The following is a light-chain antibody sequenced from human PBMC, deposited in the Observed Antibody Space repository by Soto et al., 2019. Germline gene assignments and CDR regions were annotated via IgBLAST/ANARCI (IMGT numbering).Light chain of an antibody. CDR2: GAS. CDR1: QSIRYY. J-gene: IGKJ1*01. Sequence: DIQLTQSPPTLSASVGDRVTITCRASQSIRYYLAWYQQMPGKAPKLLIYGASSLQSRVPSRFSGSGSGTEFTLTISSLQPDAFATYFCQHHNSYSHTFGQGTKVEIK. V-gene: IGKV1-5*01. CDR3: QHHNSYSHT.